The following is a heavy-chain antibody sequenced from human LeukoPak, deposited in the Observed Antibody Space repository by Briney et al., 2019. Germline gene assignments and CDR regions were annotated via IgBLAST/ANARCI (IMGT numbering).Heavy chain of an antibody. Sequence: ASVKVSCKASGYTFTGYYIHWVRQAPGPGPEWMGWINPDSGGTNYAQKFQGRVTMSRDTSISTAYMEVSRLRSDDTAVYYCAREPIVLVPAAIFNWFDPWGQGTLVTVSS. D-gene: IGHD2-2*02. CDR1: GYTFTGYY. V-gene: IGHV1-2*02. CDR3: AREPIVLVPAAIFNWFDP. CDR2: INPDSGGT. J-gene: IGHJ5*02.